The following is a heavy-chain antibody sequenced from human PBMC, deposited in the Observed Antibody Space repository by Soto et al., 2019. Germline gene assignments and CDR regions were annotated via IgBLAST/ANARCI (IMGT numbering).Heavy chain of an antibody. CDR2: ISGSDDST. V-gene: IGHV3-23*01. D-gene: IGHD6-6*01. J-gene: IGHJ4*02. Sequence: EVQLLESGGGLVQPGGSLRLSCAASGFTVRSYAMSWVRQAPGKGLEWVSVISGSDDSTYYADSVKGRFTISRDNSKNTLYLQMNSLRAEDTAVYYCAKRSSSSTFDYCGQGTLVTVSS. CDR1: GFTVRSYA. CDR3: AKRSSSSTFDY.